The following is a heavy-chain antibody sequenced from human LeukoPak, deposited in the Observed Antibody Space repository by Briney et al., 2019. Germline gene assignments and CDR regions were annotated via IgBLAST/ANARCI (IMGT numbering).Heavy chain of an antibody. CDR2: IYHSGST. V-gene: IGHV4-30-2*01. Sequence: SQTLSLTCTVSGGSISSGGYYWSWIRQPPGKGLEWIGYIYHSGSTYYNPSLKSRVTISVDRSKNQFSLKLSSVTAADTAVYYCARFPYGLIYYFDYWGQGTLVTVSS. CDR1: GGSISSGGYY. CDR3: ARFPYGLIYYFDY. J-gene: IGHJ4*02. D-gene: IGHD3/OR15-3a*01.